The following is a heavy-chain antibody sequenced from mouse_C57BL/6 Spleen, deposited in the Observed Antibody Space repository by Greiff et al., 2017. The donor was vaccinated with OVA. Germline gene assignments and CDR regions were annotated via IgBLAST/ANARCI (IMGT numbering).Heavy chain of an antibody. Sequence: QVQLKQPGAELVKPGASVKVSCKASGYTFTSYWMHWVKQRPGQGLEWIGRIHPSDSDTNYNQKFKGKATLTVDKSSSTAYMQLSSLTSEDSAVYYCAIEGSSYDYAMDYWGQGTSVTVSS. CDR1: GYTFTSYW. V-gene: IGHV1-74*01. J-gene: IGHJ4*01. CDR2: IHPSDSDT. D-gene: IGHD1-1*01. CDR3: AIEGSSYDYAMDY.